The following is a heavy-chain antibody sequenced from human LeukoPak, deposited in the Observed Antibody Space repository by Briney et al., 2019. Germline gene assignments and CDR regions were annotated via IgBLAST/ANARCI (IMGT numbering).Heavy chain of an antibody. CDR3: ARDAGDCGGDCPRWFDP. D-gene: IGHD2-21*02. V-gene: IGHV3-74*01. J-gene: IGHJ5*02. Sequence: GGSLRLSCAASGFXFSSYWIHWVRQTPGKGLVWVSRINPDGTSTNYADSVKGRFTISRDNAKNTVDLQMNSLRGEDTAVYYCARDAGDCGGDCPRWFDPWGQGTLVTVSS. CDR2: INPDGTST. CDR1: GFXFSSYW.